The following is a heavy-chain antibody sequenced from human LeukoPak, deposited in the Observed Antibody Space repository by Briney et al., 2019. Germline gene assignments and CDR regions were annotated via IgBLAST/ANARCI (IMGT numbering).Heavy chain of an antibody. CDR2: ISSSGSTI. J-gene: IGHJ3*02. D-gene: IGHD3-22*01. CDR1: GFTFSDYY. CDR3: ARALITMIVVVITGAFDI. V-gene: IGHV3-11*04. Sequence: PGGSLRLSCAASGFTFSDYYMSWIRQAPGKGLEWVSYISSSGSTIYYADSVKGRFTISRDNAKNSLYLQMNSLRAEDTAVYYCARALITMIVVVITGAFDIWGQGTMVTVSS.